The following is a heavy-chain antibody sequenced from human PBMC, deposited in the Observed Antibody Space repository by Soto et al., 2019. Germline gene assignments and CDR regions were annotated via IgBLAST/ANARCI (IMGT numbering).Heavy chain of an antibody. CDR3: AKDYYGSGSGDY. J-gene: IGHJ4*02. CDR1: GFTFSSYG. CDR2: ISYDGSNK. D-gene: IGHD3-10*01. V-gene: IGHV3-30*18. Sequence: QVQLVESGGGVVQPGRSLRLSCAASGFTFSSYGMHWVRQAPGKGLEWVAVISYDGSNKYYADSVKGRFTISRDNSKNTLYLQMNSLRAEDTAVYYCAKDYYGSGSGDYWGQGTLVTVSS.